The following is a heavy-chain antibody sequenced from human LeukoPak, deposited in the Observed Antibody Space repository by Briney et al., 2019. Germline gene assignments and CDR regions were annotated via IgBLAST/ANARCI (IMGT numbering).Heavy chain of an antibody. CDR1: GGSISSGDYY. J-gene: IGHJ4*02. V-gene: IGHV4-30-4*01. CDR3: ARVNRWELLVDY. CDR2: IYYSGST. Sequence: SQTLYLTCTVSGGSISSGDYYRSWIRQPPGKGLEWIGYIYYSGSTYYNPSLKSRVTTSVDTSKNQFSLKLSSVTAADTAVYYCARVNRWELLVDYWGQGTLVTVSS. D-gene: IGHD1-26*01.